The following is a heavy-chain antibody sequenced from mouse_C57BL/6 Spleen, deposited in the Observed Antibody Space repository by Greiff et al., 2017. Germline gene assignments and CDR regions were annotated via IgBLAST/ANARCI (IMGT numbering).Heavy chain of an antibody. CDR3: ASENYYGSSRFAY. J-gene: IGHJ3*01. CDR1: GFTFSDYG. CDR2: ISSGSSTI. V-gene: IGHV5-17*01. Sequence: EVQLVESGGGLVKPGGSLKLSCAASGFTFSDYGMHWVRQAPEKGLEWVAYISSGSSTIYYADTVKGRFTISRDNAKNTLFLQMTSLRSEDTAMYYCASENYYGSSRFAYWGQGTLVTVSA. D-gene: IGHD1-1*01.